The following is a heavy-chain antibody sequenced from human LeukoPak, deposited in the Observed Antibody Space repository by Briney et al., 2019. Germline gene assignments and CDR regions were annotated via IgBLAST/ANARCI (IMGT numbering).Heavy chain of an antibody. CDR3: TNRGAYGSGRDCFCEF. Sequence: GGSLRLSCAAPGLTFSSHAMSWVRQAPGKGLDWVSSISGSGGDRFFADSVKGRFDIYRDNFKDTLYLQMNSQRVEDKAVYYGTNRGAYGSGRDCFCEFWGQGILVTVSA. J-gene: IGHJ4*02. V-gene: IGHV3-23*01. CDR1: GLTFSSHA. CDR2: ISGSGGDR. D-gene: IGHD2-21*02.